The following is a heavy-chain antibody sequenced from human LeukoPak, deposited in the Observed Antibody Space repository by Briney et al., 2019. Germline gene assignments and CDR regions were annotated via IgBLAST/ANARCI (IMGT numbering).Heavy chain of an antibody. Sequence: ASVKVSCKASGYTFTSYDINWVRQATGQGLEWMGWVNPNSGNTGYAQKFQGRVTMTRNTSISTAYMELSSLRSEDTAVYYCARDNRRMVATASDYWGQGTLVTVSS. CDR1: GYTFTSYD. V-gene: IGHV1-8*01. D-gene: IGHD5-12*01. CDR3: ARDNRRMVATASDY. J-gene: IGHJ4*02. CDR2: VNPNSGNT.